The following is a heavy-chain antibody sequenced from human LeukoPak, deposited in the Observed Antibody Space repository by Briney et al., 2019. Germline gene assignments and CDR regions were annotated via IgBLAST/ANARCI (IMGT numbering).Heavy chain of an antibody. D-gene: IGHD2-2*01. J-gene: IGHJ4*02. CDR3: ARRFRSSTSCFMWDY. Sequence: GEYLKISCKGSGYSFTNYWIGWVRQMLGKGLEWMGIIYPGDSDTRYSPSFQGQVTISADKSIKTAYLQWSSLKASDTAIYYCARRFRSSTSCFMWDYWGQGTLVTVSS. CDR1: GYSFTNYW. V-gene: IGHV5-51*01. CDR2: IYPGDSDT.